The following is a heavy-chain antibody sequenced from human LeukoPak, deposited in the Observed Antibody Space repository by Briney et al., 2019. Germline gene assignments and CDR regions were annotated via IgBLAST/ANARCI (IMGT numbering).Heavy chain of an antibody. Sequence: SETLSLTCAVYGGSFSGYYWSWIRQPPGKGLEWIGEINHSGSTNYNPSLKSRVTISVDTSKNQFSLKLSSVTAADTAVYYCARAVTVTGWFDPWGQGTLVTVSS. J-gene: IGHJ5*02. D-gene: IGHD4-11*01. CDR1: GGSFSGYY. V-gene: IGHV4-34*01. CDR2: INHSGST. CDR3: ARAVTVTGWFDP.